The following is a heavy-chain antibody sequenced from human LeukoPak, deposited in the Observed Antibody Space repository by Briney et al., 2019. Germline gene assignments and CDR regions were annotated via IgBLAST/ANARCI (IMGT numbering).Heavy chain of an antibody. D-gene: IGHD3-3*01. V-gene: IGHV3-30*02. CDR2: IRYDGINE. Sequence: PGGSLRLSCAASGFRFSSYGMHWVRQAPGKGLEWVAYIRYDGINEYYADPVKGRFTISRDLSKNTLFLQINSLRPEDTAVYYCSKDRGVFGVAYSLDYWGQGTLVTVSS. CDR3: SKDRGVFGVAYSLDY. J-gene: IGHJ4*02. CDR1: GFRFSSYG.